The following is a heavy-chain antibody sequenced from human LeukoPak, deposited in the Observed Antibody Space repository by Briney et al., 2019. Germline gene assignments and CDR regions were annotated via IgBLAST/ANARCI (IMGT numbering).Heavy chain of an antibody. CDR3: ARGHPVAGIDY. Sequence: SETLSLTCTVSGGSISSYYWSWIRQPPGKGLEWIGYIYYSGSTNYNPSLKSRVTISVDTSKNQFSLKLGSVTAADTAVYYCARGHPVAGIDYWGQGTLVTVSS. D-gene: IGHD6-19*01. V-gene: IGHV4-59*08. CDR2: IYYSGST. CDR1: GGSISSYY. J-gene: IGHJ4*02.